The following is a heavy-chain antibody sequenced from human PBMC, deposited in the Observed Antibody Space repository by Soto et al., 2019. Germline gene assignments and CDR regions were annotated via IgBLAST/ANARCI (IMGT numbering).Heavy chain of an antibody. D-gene: IGHD3-10*01. Sequence: QVQLVESGGGVVQPGRSLRLSCVASGFTFSRFGMHWVRQAPGKGLEWVAVISYDGSNRFYADSVKGRFTISRDNSKNTLYLQMNSLRPEDTAVYYCAKDLYGSETYTYYCGMDVWGQGTTVTVSS. J-gene: IGHJ6*02. CDR3: AKDLYGSETYTYYCGMDV. CDR1: GFTFSRFG. CDR2: ISYDGSNR. V-gene: IGHV3-30*18.